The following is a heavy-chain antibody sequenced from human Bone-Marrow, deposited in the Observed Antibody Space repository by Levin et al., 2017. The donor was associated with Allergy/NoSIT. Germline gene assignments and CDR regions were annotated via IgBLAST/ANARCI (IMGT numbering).Heavy chain of an antibody. J-gene: IGHJ4*02. V-gene: IGHV4-30-4*01. CDR2: IYRSGST. CDR3: ARDTYESTGHPGGFDS. Sequence: SETLSLTCTVSGDDISNSNNYWNWIRQTPGKGLEWIGYIYRSGSTNYNPSLENRLTILMDTSKNQFSLKLSSVTAADTAVYYCARDTYESTGHPGGFDSWGQGTLITVSS. D-gene: IGHD3-22*01. CDR1: GDDISNSNNY.